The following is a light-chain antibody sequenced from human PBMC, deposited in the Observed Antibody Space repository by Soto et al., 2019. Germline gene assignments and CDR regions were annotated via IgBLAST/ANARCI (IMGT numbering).Light chain of an antibody. CDR3: HQRQSWPRT. CDR1: QTVSTR. Sequence: EIVLTQSPATLSSSPGDRATFSCRASQTVSTRLAWYQHRPGQAPRLLIYLTSNRAAGIPARFSGSGSGTDFTLTISGLEPEDFAVYYCHQRQSWPRTFGQGTKVDIK. CDR2: LTS. J-gene: IGKJ1*01. V-gene: IGKV3-11*01.